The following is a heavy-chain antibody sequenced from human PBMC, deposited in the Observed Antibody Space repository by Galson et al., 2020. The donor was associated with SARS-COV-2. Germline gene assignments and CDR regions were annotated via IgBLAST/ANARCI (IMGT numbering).Heavy chain of an antibody. J-gene: IGHJ6*02. Sequence: SETLSLTCTVSGGSISSGGYYWSWIRQHPGKGLEWIGYIYYSGSTYYNPSLKSRVTISVDTSKNQFSLKLSSVTAADTAVYYCARACWGTLCSRNGMDVWGQGTTVTVSS. D-gene: IGHD7-27*01. CDR1: GGSISSGGYY. CDR3: ARACWGTLCSRNGMDV. V-gene: IGHV4-31*03. CDR2: IYYSGST.